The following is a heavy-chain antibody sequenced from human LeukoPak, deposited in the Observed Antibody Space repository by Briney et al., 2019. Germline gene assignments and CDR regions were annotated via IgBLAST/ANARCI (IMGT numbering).Heavy chain of an antibody. CDR3: ARAAAGYAEYFQH. J-gene: IGHJ1*01. CDR2: IIPILGIA. V-gene: IGHV1-69*04. CDR1: GGTFSSYA. Sequence: SVKVSCKASGGTFSSYAISWVRQAPGQGLEWMGRIIPILGIANYAQKFQGRVTITADKSTSTAYMELSSLRSEDTAVYYCARAAAGYAEYFQHWGQGTLVTVSS. D-gene: IGHD6-13*01.